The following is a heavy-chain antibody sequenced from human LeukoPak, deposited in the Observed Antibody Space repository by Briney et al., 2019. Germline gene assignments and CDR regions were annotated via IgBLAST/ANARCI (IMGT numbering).Heavy chain of an antibody. CDR3: ARLGGGGSYSGWFDP. CDR2: IYSRGST. D-gene: IGHD1-26*01. V-gene: IGHV4-4*09. CDR1: GDSISSYY. J-gene: IGHJ5*02. Sequence: SETLSLTCSVSGDSISSYYWSWIRQPPGKGLERIGYIYSRGSTNYNPSLKSRLTISIDTSKNQFSLKLSSVTAADTAVYYCARLGGGGSYSGWFDPWGQGTLVTVSS.